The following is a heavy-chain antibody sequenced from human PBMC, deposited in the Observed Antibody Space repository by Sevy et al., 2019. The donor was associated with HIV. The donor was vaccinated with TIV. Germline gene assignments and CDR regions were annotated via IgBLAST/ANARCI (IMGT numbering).Heavy chain of an antibody. CDR2: ISGSGTST. V-gene: IGHV3-23*01. Sequence: GGSLRLSCAASGFTFSSYSMTWVRQAPGKGLDWVSGISGSGTSTYYTDSVKGRFTISRDNSKNTVYLQMNNLRAEDTAVYYCGKVSIFGVGGFYDYWGQGTLVTVSS. D-gene: IGHD3-3*01. CDR3: GKVSIFGVGGFYDY. CDR1: GFTFSSYS. J-gene: IGHJ4*02.